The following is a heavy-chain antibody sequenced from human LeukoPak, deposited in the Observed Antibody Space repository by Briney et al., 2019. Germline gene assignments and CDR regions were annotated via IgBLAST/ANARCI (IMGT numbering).Heavy chain of an antibody. CDR2: IYYSGST. Sequence: SQTLSLTCAVSGGSISSGGYSWSWIRQPPGKGLEWIGYIYYSGSTYYNPSLKSRVTISVDTSKNQFSLRLSSVTAADTAVYYCARCYYYGSGSYGHFDYWGQGTLVTVSS. D-gene: IGHD3-10*01. CDR3: ARCYYYGSGSYGHFDY. CDR1: GGSISSGGYS. J-gene: IGHJ4*02. V-gene: IGHV4-30-4*07.